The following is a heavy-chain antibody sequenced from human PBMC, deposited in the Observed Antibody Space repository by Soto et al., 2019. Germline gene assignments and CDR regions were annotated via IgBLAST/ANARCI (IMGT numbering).Heavy chain of an antibody. CDR1: GFTFSSYS. J-gene: IGHJ5*02. Sequence: EVQLVESGGGLVKPGGSLRLSCAASGFTFSSYSMNWVRQAPGKGLEWVSSISSSSSYIYYADSVKGRFTISRDNAKNSLYLQMNSLRAEDTAVYYCATMVRGVKGRFDHWGQGTLVTVSS. CDR3: ATMVRGVKGRFDH. V-gene: IGHV3-21*01. D-gene: IGHD3-10*01. CDR2: ISSSSSYI.